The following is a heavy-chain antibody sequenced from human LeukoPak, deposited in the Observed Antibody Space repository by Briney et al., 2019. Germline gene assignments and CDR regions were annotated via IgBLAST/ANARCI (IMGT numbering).Heavy chain of an antibody. J-gene: IGHJ5*02. D-gene: IGHD2-15*01. Sequence: SETLSLTCTVSGGSISSGSYYWSWLRQPAGKGLEWIRRIYTSGSTNYNPSLKSRVTISVDTSKNQFSLKLSSVTAADTAVYYCARDLVGRYCSGGSCYDNWFDPWGQGTLVTVSS. V-gene: IGHV4-61*02. CDR3: ARDLVGRYCSGGSCYDNWFDP. CDR2: IYTSGST. CDR1: GGSISSGSYY.